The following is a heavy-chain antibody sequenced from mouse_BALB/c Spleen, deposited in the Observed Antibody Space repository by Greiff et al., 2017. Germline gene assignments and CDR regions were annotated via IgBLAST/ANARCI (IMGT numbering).Heavy chain of an antibody. D-gene: IGHD2-4*01. V-gene: IGHV1-87*01. CDR2: IYPGDGDT. J-gene: IGHJ3*01. CDR3: ARSTMITWFAY. Sequence: VQLQQSGAELARPGASVKLSCKASGYTFTSYWMQWVKQRPGQGLEWIGAIYPGDGDTRYTQKFKGKATLTADKSSSTAYMQLSSLASEDSAVDYCARSTMITWFAYWGQGTLVTVSA. CDR1: GYTFTSYW.